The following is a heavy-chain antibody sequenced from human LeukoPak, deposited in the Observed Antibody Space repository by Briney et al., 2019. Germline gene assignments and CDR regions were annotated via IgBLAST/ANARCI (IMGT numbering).Heavy chain of an antibody. D-gene: IGHD5-12*01. Sequence: SETLSLTCTVSGGSISSYYWSWIRQPPGKGLEWIGYIYYSGSTNYNPSLKSRVTISVDTSKNQFSLKLSSVTAADTAVYYCARHGDIVATIPFGYWGQGTLVTVSS. CDR3: ARHGDIVATIPFGY. J-gene: IGHJ4*02. V-gene: IGHV4-59*08. CDR1: GGSISSYY. CDR2: IYYSGST.